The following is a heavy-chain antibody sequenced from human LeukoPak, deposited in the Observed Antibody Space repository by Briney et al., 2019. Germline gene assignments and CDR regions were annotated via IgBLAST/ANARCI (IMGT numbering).Heavy chain of an antibody. J-gene: IGHJ4*02. CDR1: GGSISSGGYY. CDR2: IYYSGST. D-gene: IGHD6-6*01. V-gene: IGHV4-31*03. Sequence: TSQTLSLTCTVSGGSISSGGYYSSWIRQHPGKGLEWIGYIYYSGSTYYNPSLKSRVTISVDTSKNQFSLKLSSVTAADTAVYYCARASVIAARPNSVDYWGQGTLVTVSS. CDR3: ARASVIAARPNSVDY.